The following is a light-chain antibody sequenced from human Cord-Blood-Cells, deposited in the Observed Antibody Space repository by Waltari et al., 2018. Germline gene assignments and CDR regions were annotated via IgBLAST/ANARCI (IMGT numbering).Light chain of an antibody. V-gene: IGLV1-44*01. Sequence: QSVLTQPPSASGTPGQRVTISCSGSSSNIGSNTVNWYQQLPGTAPKLRIYSNNQRPSGVPDRFSGSKSGTQASLAISGLQSEDEADYYCAAWDDSLNGPVFGGGTKLTVL. J-gene: IGLJ3*02. CDR3: AAWDDSLNGPV. CDR2: SNN. CDR1: SSNIGSNT.